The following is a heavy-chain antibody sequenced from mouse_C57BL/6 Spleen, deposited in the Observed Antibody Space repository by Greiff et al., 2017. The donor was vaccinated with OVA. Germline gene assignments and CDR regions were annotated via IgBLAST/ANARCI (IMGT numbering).Heavy chain of an antibody. Sequence: EVKLVESAGGLVQPGSSMKLSCTASGFTFSDYYMAWVRQVPEKGLEWVANINYDGSSTYYLDSLKSRFIISRDNAKNILYLQMSSLKSEDTATYYCARGNYEGLYDYWGQGTTLTVSS. V-gene: IGHV5-16*01. CDR1: GFTFSDYY. CDR3: ARGNYEGLYDY. J-gene: IGHJ2*01. D-gene: IGHD1-1*01. CDR2: INYDGSST.